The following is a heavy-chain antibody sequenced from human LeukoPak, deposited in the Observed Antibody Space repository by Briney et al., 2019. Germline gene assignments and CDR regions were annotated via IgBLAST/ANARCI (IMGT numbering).Heavy chain of an antibody. D-gene: IGHD1-26*01. CDR1: GGSISSYY. CDR3: ARGPVGAYFDY. J-gene: IGHJ4*02. Sequence: SETLSLTCTVSGGSISSYYWSWIRQPPGKGLEWIGYIYYSGSTNYNPSLKSRVTMSVDTSKNQFSLKLSSVTAADTAVYYCARGPVGAYFDYWGQGTLVTVSS. V-gene: IGHV4-59*12. CDR2: IYYSGST.